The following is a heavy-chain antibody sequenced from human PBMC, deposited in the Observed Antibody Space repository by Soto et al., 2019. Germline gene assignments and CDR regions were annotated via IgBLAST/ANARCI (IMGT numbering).Heavy chain of an antibody. Sequence: QVQLQESGPGLVKPSGTLSLICTVSGDSINNFYWSWLRQSPGKGLEWIAYIYANGNTNHNPSLKSRVAISIDTSKSQFSLNLTSVTAADTAVYFCARGRSNGAFDSWGQGALVTVSS. J-gene: IGHJ4*02. V-gene: IGHV4-4*09. CDR2: IYANGNT. CDR3: ARGRSNGAFDS. D-gene: IGHD1-26*01. CDR1: GDSINNFY.